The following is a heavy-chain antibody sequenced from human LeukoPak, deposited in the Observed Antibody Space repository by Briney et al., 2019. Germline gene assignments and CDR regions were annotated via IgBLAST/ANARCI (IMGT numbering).Heavy chain of an antibody. Sequence: ARSLRLSCVTSGFTFSSYGVRWVRQAAGKVPEWVAVISYDGSNKYYANSVKGRFTISRDNSKNTLYLQMNSLRAEDSAVYYCANLPLCRTTGCDAFDIWGQGTMVTVSS. CDR2: ISYDGSNK. V-gene: IGHV3-30*18. CDR1: GFTFSSYG. J-gene: IGHJ3*02. CDR3: ANLPLCRTTGCDAFDI. D-gene: IGHD2/OR15-2a*01.